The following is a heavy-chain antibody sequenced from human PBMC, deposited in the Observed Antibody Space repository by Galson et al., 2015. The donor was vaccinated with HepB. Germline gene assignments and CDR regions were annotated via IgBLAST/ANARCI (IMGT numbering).Heavy chain of an antibody. D-gene: IGHD1-7*01. J-gene: IGHJ6*02. CDR2: ISGYDGST. Sequence: SVKVSCKASGYTFSNYGLSWVRQAPGQGPEWMGWISGYDGSTNYAPKFQGRVTMTTQTSTGTAYIELRSLRSDDTAVYYCARDSRLELHLNDYYSYGMDIWGQGTAVTVSS. CDR3: ARDSRLELHLNDYYSYGMDI. V-gene: IGHV1-18*01. CDR1: GYTFSNYG.